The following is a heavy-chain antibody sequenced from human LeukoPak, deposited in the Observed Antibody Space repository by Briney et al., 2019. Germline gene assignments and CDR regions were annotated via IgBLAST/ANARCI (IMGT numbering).Heavy chain of an antibody. J-gene: IGHJ4*02. CDR3: ARSIAAAGDLYFDY. CDR2: ISYDGSNK. D-gene: IGHD6-13*01. CDR1: GFTISTYG. Sequence: PGGSLRLSCVASGFTISTYGMHWVRKAPGKGLEWVAVISYDGSNKYYADSVKGRFTISRDNSKNTLYLQMNSLRAEDTAVYYCARSIAAAGDLYFDYWGQGTLVTVSS. V-gene: IGHV3-30*03.